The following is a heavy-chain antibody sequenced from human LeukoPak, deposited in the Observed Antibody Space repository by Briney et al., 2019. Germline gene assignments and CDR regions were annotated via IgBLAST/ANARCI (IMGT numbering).Heavy chain of an antibody. J-gene: IGHJ4*02. CDR3: ARTVYDILSGFDY. V-gene: IGHV1-2*06. CDR1: GYTFSGSY. Sequence: ASVKVSCKASGYTFSGSYIHWVRQAPGQGLEWMGRINPNSGDTNSPQKFQGRVTMTRDTSTTTVTMELSSLRSEDTAVYYCARTVYDILSGFDYWGQGTLVTVSS. D-gene: IGHD3-9*01. CDR2: INPNSGDT.